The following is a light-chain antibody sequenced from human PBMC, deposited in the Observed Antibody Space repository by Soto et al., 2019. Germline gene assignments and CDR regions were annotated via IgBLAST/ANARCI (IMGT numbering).Light chain of an antibody. CDR2: DAS. CDR1: QSISKW. J-gene: IGKJ1*01. Sequence: EIQMSQFPSTLSASVGDRVTITCRASQSISKWLVWYQQKPGKAPKVLIFDASILASGVPSRFSGSGSGTEFTLTISSLQPDDFATYYCQQYNGYSTWTFGQGTKVDI. V-gene: IGKV1-5*01. CDR3: QQYNGYSTWT.